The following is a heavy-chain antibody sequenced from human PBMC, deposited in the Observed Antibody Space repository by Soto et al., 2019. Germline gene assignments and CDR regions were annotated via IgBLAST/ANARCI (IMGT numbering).Heavy chain of an antibody. D-gene: IGHD3-10*01. J-gene: IGHJ4*02. CDR1: GGSISNYY. V-gene: IGHV4-59*01. CDR3: ASYGSGGYYHHYFDY. Sequence: SETLSLTCTVSGGSISNYYWSWIRQPPGKGLEWIGYIYYSGSTNYNPSLRSRVTISVDTSKNQFSLKLSSMTTADTAVYYCASYGSGGYYHHYFDYWGQGTLVTVSS. CDR2: IYYSGST.